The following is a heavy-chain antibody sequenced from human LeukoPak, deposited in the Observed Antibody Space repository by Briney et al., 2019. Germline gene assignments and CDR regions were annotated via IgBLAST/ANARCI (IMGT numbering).Heavy chain of an antibody. V-gene: IGHV4-34*01. D-gene: IGHD2-2*01. CDR3: ARGLGYCSSTSCFGYYYYYYGMDV. CDR2: INHSGST. Sequence: SETLSLTCAVYGGSFSGYYWSWIRQPPGKGLEWIGEINHSGSTNYNPSLKSRVTISVDTSKNQFSLKLSSVTAADTAVYYCARGLGYCSSTSCFGYYYYYYGMDVWGQGTTVTVSS. CDR1: GGSFSGYY. J-gene: IGHJ6*02.